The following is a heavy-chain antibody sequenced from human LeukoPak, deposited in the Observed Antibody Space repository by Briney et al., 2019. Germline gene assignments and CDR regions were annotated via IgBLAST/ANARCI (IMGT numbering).Heavy chain of an antibody. J-gene: IGHJ6*03. CDR3: ARDLRGSSSYHYYYYMDV. CDR2: IYIRGST. CDR1: VLTFSSNH. D-gene: IGHD6-6*01. Sequence: PGGSLSLSRGHSVLTFSSNHMSWVPQPPAKALAWVSVIYIRGSTYYADPVKGRFTISRDNPKHTLYLQMHSLRAEDTAVYYCARDLRGSSSYHYYYYMDVWGKGTTVTVSS. V-gene: IGHV3-53*01.